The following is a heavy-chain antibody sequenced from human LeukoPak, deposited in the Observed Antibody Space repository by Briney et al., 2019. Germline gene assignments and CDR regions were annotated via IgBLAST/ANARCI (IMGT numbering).Heavy chain of an antibody. CDR1: GYSISSGYY. Sequence: SETLSLTCTVSGYSISSGYYWGWIRQPPGKGLEWIGSIYHSGSTYYNPSLKRRVTISVDTSKNQFSLKLSSVTAADTAVYYCASVWKIFGVVIGLDYWGQGTLVTVSS. D-gene: IGHD3-3*01. CDR2: IYHSGST. J-gene: IGHJ4*02. CDR3: ASVWKIFGVVIGLDY. V-gene: IGHV4-38-2*02.